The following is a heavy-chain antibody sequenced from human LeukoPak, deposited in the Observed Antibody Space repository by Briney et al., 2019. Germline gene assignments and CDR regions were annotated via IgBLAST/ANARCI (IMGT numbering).Heavy chain of an antibody. J-gene: IGHJ6*02. CDR3: ARHDPVGHFLRGMDV. V-gene: IGHV1-2*02. Sequence: VASVKVSCKASGYTFTGYYMHWVRQAPGQGLEWMGWINPNSGGTNYAQKFQGRVTMTRATSISTAYMELSRLRSDDTAVYYCARHDPVGHFLRGMDVWGQGTTVTVSS. D-gene: IGHD2/OR15-2a*01. CDR1: GYTFTGYY. CDR2: INPNSGGT.